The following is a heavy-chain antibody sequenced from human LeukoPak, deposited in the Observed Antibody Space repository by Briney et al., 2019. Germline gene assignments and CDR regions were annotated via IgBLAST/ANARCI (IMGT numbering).Heavy chain of an antibody. CDR1: GYTFTGYY. V-gene: IGHV1-2*06. J-gene: IGHJ5*02. D-gene: IGHD3-22*01. CDR2: INPNSGGT. CDR3: ARRQNYYDSSAVGYWFDP. Sequence: ASVKVSCKASGYTFTGYYMHWVRQAPGQGLEWMGRINPNSGGTNYAQKSQGRVTMTRDTSISTAYMELSRLRSDDTAVYYCARRQNYYDSSAVGYWFDPWGQGTLVTVSS.